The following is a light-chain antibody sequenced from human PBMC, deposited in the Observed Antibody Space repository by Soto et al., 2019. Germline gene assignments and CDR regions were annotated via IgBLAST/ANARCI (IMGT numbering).Light chain of an antibody. V-gene: IGKV3-11*01. J-gene: IGKJ4*01. Sequence: EIVLTQSPATLSSSPGERATLSCRASQSVSTYLAWYQQKPGQAPRLVIYGASNRATGIPARFSGSGSATDFTLTISSLELENFGVYYWQHRNNWPPGAAFGGGTKVEIK. CDR1: QSVSTY. CDR2: GAS. CDR3: QHRNNWPPGAA.